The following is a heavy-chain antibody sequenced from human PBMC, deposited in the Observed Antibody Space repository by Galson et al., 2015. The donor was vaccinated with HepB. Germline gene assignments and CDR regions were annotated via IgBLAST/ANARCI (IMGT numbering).Heavy chain of an antibody. CDR3: VRDGRAFCGADCHTPNGFDI. CDR1: GVTFSNYA. Sequence: SVKVSCKASGVTFSNYAISWVRQAPGQGLEWMGGVTPMFDITTYAQKFQARVTLTADKSTNTAYMELSSLISEDTAVYYCVRDGRAFCGADCHTPNGFDIWGHGTMVSVSS. J-gene: IGHJ3*02. CDR2: VTPMFDIT. V-gene: IGHV1-69*10. D-gene: IGHD2-21*02.